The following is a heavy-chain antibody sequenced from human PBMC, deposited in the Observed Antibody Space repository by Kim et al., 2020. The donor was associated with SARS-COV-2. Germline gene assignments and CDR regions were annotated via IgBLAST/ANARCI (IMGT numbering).Heavy chain of an antibody. V-gene: IGHV1-2*02. Sequence: ASVKVSCKASGYTFTGYYMHWVRQAPGQGLEWMGWINPNSGGTNYAQKFQGRVTMTRDTSISTAYMELSRLRSDDTAVYYCARGATVTTLFDYYMDVWGKGTTVTVSS. CDR2: INPNSGGT. CDR3: ARGATVTTLFDYYMDV. J-gene: IGHJ6*03. D-gene: IGHD4-17*01. CDR1: GYTFTGYY.